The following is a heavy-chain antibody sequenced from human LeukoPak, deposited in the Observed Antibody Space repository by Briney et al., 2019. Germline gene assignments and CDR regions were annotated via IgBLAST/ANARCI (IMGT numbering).Heavy chain of an antibody. D-gene: IGHD2-15*01. J-gene: IGHJ4*02. Sequence: GGSLRLSCAASGFTFNTYAMSWVRQAPGKGLEWVSAMSGSGGRTYYADSVKGVFTISRDNSKNTLYLQMNSLRAEDTAVYYCAKWGCSGGSCYPFDYWGQGTLVTVSS. CDR3: AKWGCSGGSCYPFDY. CDR2: MSGSGGRT. V-gene: IGHV3-23*01. CDR1: GFTFNTYA.